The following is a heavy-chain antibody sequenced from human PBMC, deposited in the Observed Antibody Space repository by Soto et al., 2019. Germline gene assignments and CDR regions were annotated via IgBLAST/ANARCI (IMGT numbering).Heavy chain of an antibody. D-gene: IGHD3-16*01. CDR2: IWYDGSNK. CDR3: ATLGGLNPSDY. J-gene: IGHJ4*02. Sequence: GGSLRLSCAASGFTFSSYGMHWVRQAPGKGLEWVAIIWYDGSNKYYADSVKGRFTISRDNSKNTLYLQMNSLRAEDTAVYYCATLGGLNPSDYWGQGTLVTVS. V-gene: IGHV3-33*01. CDR1: GFTFSSYG.